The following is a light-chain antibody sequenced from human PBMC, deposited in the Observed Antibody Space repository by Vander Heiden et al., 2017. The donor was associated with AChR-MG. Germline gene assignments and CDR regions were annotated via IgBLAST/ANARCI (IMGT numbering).Light chain of an antibody. CDR3: QQSYSTPD. Sequence: DIQMTQSPSSLSASVGDRVTITCRASQSISSYLNWYQQKPGKAPKLLIYAASSLQSGVPSRLSGSGSGTDFTLTISSLQPEDFATYYCQQSYSTPDFGPGTKVDIK. J-gene: IGKJ3*01. V-gene: IGKV1-39*01. CDR2: AAS. CDR1: QSISSY.